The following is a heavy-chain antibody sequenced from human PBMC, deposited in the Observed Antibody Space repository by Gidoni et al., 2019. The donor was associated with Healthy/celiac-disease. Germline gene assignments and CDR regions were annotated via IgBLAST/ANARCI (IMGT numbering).Heavy chain of an antibody. D-gene: IGHD3-3*01. CDR2: ISAYNGNT. J-gene: IGHJ6*02. V-gene: IGHV1-18*01. CDR1: GYTFTSYG. CDR3: ARDPLLRFLEWLSKEPYYYGMDV. Sequence: QVQLVQSGAEVKKPGASVKVSCKASGYTFTSYGLSWVRQAPGQGLEWIGWISAYNGNTNYAQKLQGRVTMTTDTSTSTAYMELRSLRSDDTAVYYCARDPLLRFLEWLSKEPYYYGMDVWGQGTTVTVSS.